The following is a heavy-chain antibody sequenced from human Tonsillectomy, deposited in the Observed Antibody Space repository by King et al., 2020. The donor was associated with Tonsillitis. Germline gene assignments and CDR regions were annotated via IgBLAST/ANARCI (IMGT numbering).Heavy chain of an antibody. Sequence: VQLQESGPGLVKPSETLSLTCTVSGYFITSGQWWGWIRQPPGKGLEWIGSVYHTGRTFYNPALKSRVTVSADTSKNQFSLKLKSVTAAATAVYYCARELDYGSGSMGVDYWGQGALVTVAS. J-gene: IGHJ4*02. CDR1: GYFITSGQW. D-gene: IGHD3-10*01. CDR3: ARELDYGSGSMGVDY. V-gene: IGHV4-38-2*02. CDR2: VYHTGRT.